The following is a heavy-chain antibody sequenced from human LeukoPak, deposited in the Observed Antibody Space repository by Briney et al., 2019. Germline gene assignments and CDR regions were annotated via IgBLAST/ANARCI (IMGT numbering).Heavy chain of an antibody. D-gene: IGHD3-10*01. CDR3: ATDPRYYGYNWFDS. CDR2: FDPEDGET. CDR1: GYTLTELS. V-gene: IGHV1-24*01. J-gene: IGHJ5*01. Sequence: ASVKVSCKVSGYTLTELSMHWVRQAPGKGLEWMGGFDPEDGETIYAQKFQGRVTMTEDTSTDTAYMELSSLRSEDTAVYYCATDPRYYGYNWFDSWGQGTLVTVSS.